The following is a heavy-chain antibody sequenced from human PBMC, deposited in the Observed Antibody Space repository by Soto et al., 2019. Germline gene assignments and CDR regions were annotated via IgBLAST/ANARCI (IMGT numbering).Heavy chain of an antibody. Sequence: EVRLVESGGGLVQPGGSLKLSCAASGFTFSGSAMHWVRQASGKGLEWVGRIRSKANSYATAYAASVKGRFTISRDDSKNTAYLQMNSLKTEDTAVYYCTRSGYSYGYSTFDYWGQGTLVTVSS. CDR3: TRSGYSYGYSTFDY. V-gene: IGHV3-73*02. D-gene: IGHD5-18*01. CDR2: IRSKANSYAT. CDR1: GFTFSGSA. J-gene: IGHJ4*02.